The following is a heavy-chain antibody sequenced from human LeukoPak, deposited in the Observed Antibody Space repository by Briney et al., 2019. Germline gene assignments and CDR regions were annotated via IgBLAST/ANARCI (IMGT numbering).Heavy chain of an antibody. CDR3: ARDRVDTAMVCLDY. D-gene: IGHD5-18*01. CDR1: GGSISSYY. J-gene: IGHJ4*02. CDR2: IYTSGST. V-gene: IGHV4-4*07. Sequence: PSETLSLTCTVSGGSISSYYWSWIRQPAGKGLEWIGRIYTSGSTNYNHSPKSRVTMSVDTSKNQFSLKLSSVTAADTAVYYCARDRVDTAMVCLDYWGQGTLVTVSS.